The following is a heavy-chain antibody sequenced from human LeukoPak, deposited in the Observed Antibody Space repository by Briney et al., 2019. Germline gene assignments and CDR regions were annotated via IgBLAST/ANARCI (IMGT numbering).Heavy chain of an antibody. CDR2: ISGSGGST. D-gene: IGHD2-15*01. J-gene: IGHJ4*02. CDR3: AKEGDDVVVVVAATHFDY. Sequence: GGSLRLSCAASGFTFSSYAMSWVRQAPGKGLEWVSAISGSGGSTYYADSVKGRFTISRDNSKNTLYLQMNSLRAEDTAVYYCAKEGDDVVVVVAATHFDYWGQGTLVTVSS. V-gene: IGHV3-23*01. CDR1: GFTFSSYA.